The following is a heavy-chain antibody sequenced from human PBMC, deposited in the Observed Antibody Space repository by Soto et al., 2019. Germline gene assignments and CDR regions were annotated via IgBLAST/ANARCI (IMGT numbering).Heavy chain of an antibody. Sequence: GGSLRLSCAASGFTVSSNYMSWVRQAPGKGLEWVSVIYSGGSTYYADSVKGRFTISRDNSKNTLYLQMNSLRAEDTAVYYCAALVGAMPHPDYWGQGTLVTVSS. D-gene: IGHD1-26*01. V-gene: IGHV3-53*01. CDR3: AALVGAMPHPDY. J-gene: IGHJ4*02. CDR1: GFTVSSNY. CDR2: IYSGGST.